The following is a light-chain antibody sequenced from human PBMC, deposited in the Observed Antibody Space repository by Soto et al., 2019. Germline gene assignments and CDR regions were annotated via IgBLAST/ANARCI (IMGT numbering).Light chain of an antibody. J-gene: IGKJ1*01. CDR1: QSVSSSY. Sequence: EIVWTQSPGTLSLSPGERATLSCRASQSVSSSYLAWYQHKPGQAPRLLIYGASSRATGIPDRFSGSGSGTDFTLTISRLEPEDFAVYYCQQYGNSPLTFGQGTNVEIK. CDR2: GAS. V-gene: IGKV3-20*01. CDR3: QQYGNSPLT.